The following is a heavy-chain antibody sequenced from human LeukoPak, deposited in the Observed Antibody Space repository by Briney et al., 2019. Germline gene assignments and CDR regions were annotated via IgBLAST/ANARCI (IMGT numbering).Heavy chain of an antibody. CDR3: ATVVRYGDSYAFYFNY. CDR2: IKSKADGEST. Sequence: PGGSLRLSCVVSGLTVSNAWMSWVRQASGKGLEWVGRIKSKADGESTDYAAPVKGRFTISRDDSKDTVYLQMNSLKTEDTAVYYCATVVRYGDSYAFYFNYWGQGTLVTVSS. V-gene: IGHV3-15*01. D-gene: IGHD4-17*01. J-gene: IGHJ4*02. CDR1: GLTVSNAW.